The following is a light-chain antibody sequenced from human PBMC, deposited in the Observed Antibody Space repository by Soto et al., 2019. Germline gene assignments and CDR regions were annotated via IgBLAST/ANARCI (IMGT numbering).Light chain of an antibody. CDR3: QNYNSAPWT. J-gene: IGKJ1*01. V-gene: IGKV1-27*01. CDR2: AAS. CDR1: QGISNY. Sequence: DIPMTQSPSSLSAFVGDRVTITCRASQGISNYLAWYQQKPGKVPKLLIYAASTLQSGVPSRFSGSGSGTDFTITISTLQPEDVATYYCQNYNSAPWTFGQGTKVELK.